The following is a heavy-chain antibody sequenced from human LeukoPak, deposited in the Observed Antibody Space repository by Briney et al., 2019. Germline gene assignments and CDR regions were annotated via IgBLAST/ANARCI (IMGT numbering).Heavy chain of an antibody. V-gene: IGHV4-34*01. CDR2: IKHSGST. CDR3: ATTRSSGLDY. Sequence: PSETLSLTCAVYGGSFSGYYWSWIRQPPGKGLEWIGEIKHSGSTNYNPSLKSRVTISVDTSKNQFSLKLSSVTAADTAVYYCATTRSSGLDYWGQGTLVTVSS. D-gene: IGHD3-22*01. J-gene: IGHJ4*02. CDR1: GGSFSGYY.